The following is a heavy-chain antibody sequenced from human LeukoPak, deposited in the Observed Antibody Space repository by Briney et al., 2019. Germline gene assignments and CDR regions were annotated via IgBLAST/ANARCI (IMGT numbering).Heavy chain of an antibody. D-gene: IGHD2-21*02. Sequence: GASVKVSCEASGYTFTDYHTHWVRQAPGQGLEWMGWINPNSGYTSHARKFQGRVTMTWDTSISTAYMQLSGLTSDDTAVYYCARQAVTAFGPWFDHWGQGTLVTVSS. CDR3: ARQAVTAFGPWFDH. V-gene: IGHV1-2*02. J-gene: IGHJ5*02. CDR2: INPNSGYT. CDR1: GYTFTDYH.